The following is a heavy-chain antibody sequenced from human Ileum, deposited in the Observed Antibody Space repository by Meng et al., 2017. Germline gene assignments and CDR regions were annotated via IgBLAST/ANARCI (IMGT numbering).Heavy chain of an antibody. CDR1: NASINNYY. CDR3: ARGYCSGDNCYKTPGF. V-gene: IGHV4-59*01. Sequence: QVHVQESGPGLVKPSETLFPTCSVSNASINNYYWSWVRQPPGKGLEWIGYSHYTGTANYNPSLRGRVAISVDTSKNQVSLRVTSVTAADTAIYFCARGYCSGDNCYKTPGFWGQGTLVTVSS. J-gene: IGHJ4*02. D-gene: IGHD2-15*01. CDR2: SHYTGTA.